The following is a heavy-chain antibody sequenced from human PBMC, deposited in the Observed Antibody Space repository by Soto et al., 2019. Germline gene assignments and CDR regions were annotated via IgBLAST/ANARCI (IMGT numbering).Heavy chain of an antibody. CDR2: IKQDGSEK. V-gene: IGHV3-7*01. CDR1: GFTFSDYA. D-gene: IGHD5-18*01. J-gene: IGHJ3*02. CDR3: ARASQGRLRAFDI. Sequence: GGSLRLSCAASGFTFSDYALNWVRQAPGEGQGLRRGLEWVANIKQDGSEKYYVDSVKGRFTISRDNAKNSLYLQMNSLRAEDTAVYYCARASQGRLRAFDIWGQGTMVTVSS.